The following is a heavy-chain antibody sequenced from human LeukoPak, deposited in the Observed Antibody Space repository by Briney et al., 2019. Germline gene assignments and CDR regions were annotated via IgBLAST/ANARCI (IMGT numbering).Heavy chain of an antibody. CDR2: INQDGSEK. V-gene: IGHV3-7*05. CDR1: GFTFSTFW. J-gene: IGHJ4*02. Sequence: GGSLRLSCAASGFTFSTFWMSWVRQAPGKGLEWVANINQDGSEKYYVDSVKGRFTISRDNAKNSLYLQMNSLRAEDTAVYYCARDRGSQDYWGQGTLVTVSS. CDR3: ARDRGSQDY. D-gene: IGHD3-10*01.